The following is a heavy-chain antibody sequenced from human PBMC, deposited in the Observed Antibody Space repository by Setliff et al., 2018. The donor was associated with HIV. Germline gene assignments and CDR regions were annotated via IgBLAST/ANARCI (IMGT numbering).Heavy chain of an antibody. CDR2: ISSSSAYI. D-gene: IGHD6-13*01. Sequence: PGGSLRLSCAASGFTFSSYSMNWVRQAPGKGLEWVSSISSSSAYIYYADSVKGRFTISRDNANDSLYLQVNSLRAEDRAVYYCARDVGRIQVCYSSSQRLDWWGQGTQVTVSS. CDR3: ARDVGRIQVCYSSSQRLDW. CDR1: GFTFSSYS. J-gene: IGHJ4*02. V-gene: IGHV3-21*01.